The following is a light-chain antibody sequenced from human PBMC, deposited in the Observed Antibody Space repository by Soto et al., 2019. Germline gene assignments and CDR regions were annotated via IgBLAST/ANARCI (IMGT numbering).Light chain of an antibody. Sequence: DIQMTQSPSSLSASVGDRVTITCRASESISRHLNWYQQKPGKAPKILIYAASSLQNGVPSRFRGSGSGIDFTLTITNLQPEDFATYYCQQTYSTLSITFGQGTRLDI. J-gene: IGKJ5*01. CDR2: AAS. CDR1: ESISRH. V-gene: IGKV1-39*01. CDR3: QQTYSTLSIT.